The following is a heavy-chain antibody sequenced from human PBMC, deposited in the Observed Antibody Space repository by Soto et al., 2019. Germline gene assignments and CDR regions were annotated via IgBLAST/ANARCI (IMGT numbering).Heavy chain of an antibody. CDR3: ARGDIVLMPYEAFDF. D-gene: IGHD2-8*01. V-gene: IGHV4-34*01. J-gene: IGHJ4*02. Sequence: SETLSLTCAVYGGTFSGYYWSWIRQPPGKGLEWIGEINHSGSTNYNPSLKSRVTISVDTSKNQFSLKLSSVTAADTAVYYCARGDIVLMPYEAFDFWGQGTLVTVSS. CDR1: GGTFSGYY. CDR2: INHSGST.